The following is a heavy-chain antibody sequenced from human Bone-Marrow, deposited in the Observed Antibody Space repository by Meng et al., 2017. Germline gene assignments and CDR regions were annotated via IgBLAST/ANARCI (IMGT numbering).Heavy chain of an antibody. CDR1: GYTFTSYG. D-gene: IGHD5-18*01. CDR2: ISAYNGNT. V-gene: IGHV1-18*01. Sequence: ASVKVSCKASGYTFTSYGISWVRQAPGQGLEWMGWISAYNGNTNYAKKLQGRVTMTRDTSISTAYMELSRLRSDDTAVYYCARVEGLKSYGFAATVGYWGQGTLVTVSS. CDR3: ARVEGLKSYGFAATVGY. J-gene: IGHJ4*02.